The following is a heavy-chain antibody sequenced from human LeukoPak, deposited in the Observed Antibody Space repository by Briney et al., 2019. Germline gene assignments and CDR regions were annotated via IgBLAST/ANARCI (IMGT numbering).Heavy chain of an antibody. CDR2: IYHSGST. J-gene: IGHJ4*02. CDR1: GGSITSSYW. CDR3: ARVFGGYDGALAF. V-gene: IGHV4-4*02. Sequence: SGTLSLTCAVSGGSITSSYWWSWVRQPPGKGLEWIGQIYHSGSTNYNPSLKSRVTISVDKSKNQFSLKLGSVTAADTAVYYCARVFGGYDGALAFWGQGTLVTVSS. D-gene: IGHD5-12*01.